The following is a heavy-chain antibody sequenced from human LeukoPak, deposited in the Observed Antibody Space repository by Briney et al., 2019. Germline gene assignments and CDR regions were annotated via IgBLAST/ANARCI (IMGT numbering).Heavy chain of an antibody. Sequence: SETLSLTCAVYGGSFSGYYWSWIRQPPGKGLEWIGEINHSGSTNYNPSLKSRVTISVDTSKNQFSLKLSSVTAADTAVYYCARGEIMITFGGAPNRVSYNSEENYWGQGTLVAVTS. CDR1: GGSFSGYY. V-gene: IGHV4-34*01. CDR3: ARGEIMITFGGAPNRVSYNSEENY. CDR2: INHSGST. J-gene: IGHJ4*02. D-gene: IGHD3-16*01.